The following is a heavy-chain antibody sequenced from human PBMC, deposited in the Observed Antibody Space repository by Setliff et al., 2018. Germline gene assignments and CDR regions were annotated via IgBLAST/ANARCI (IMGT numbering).Heavy chain of an antibody. D-gene: IGHD6-19*01. J-gene: IGHJ4*01. CDR3: ASALIRRVAVAGKSQFDY. CDR2: IIPILGTT. V-gene: IGHV1-69*05. CDR1: GGFSTHA. Sequence: WASVKVSCKASGGFSTHAISWVRQVPRQGLEWMGGIIPILGTTDYAQNFQGRVTITTDESTSSAYLEMSNLRSEDTAVYYCASALIRRVAVAGKSQFDYWGQGTLVTVSS.